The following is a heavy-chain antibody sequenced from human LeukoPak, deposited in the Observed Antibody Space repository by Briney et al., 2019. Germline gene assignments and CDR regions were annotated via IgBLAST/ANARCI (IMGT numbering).Heavy chain of an antibody. CDR2: IYDSGST. J-gene: IGHJ4*02. CDR1: GGSINNYY. CDR3: ARDPGYDILTGYKQYYFDY. D-gene: IGHD3-9*01. V-gene: IGHV4-59*01. Sequence: PSETLSLTCAVSGGSINNYYWSWIRQPPGKGLEWIGYIYDSGSTNYNPSLKSRVTTSLDTSKNQVSLELSSVTAADTAVYYCARDPGYDILTGYKQYYFDYWGQGTLVTVSS.